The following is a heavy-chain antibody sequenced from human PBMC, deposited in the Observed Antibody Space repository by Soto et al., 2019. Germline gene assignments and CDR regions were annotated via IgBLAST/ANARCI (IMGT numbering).Heavy chain of an antibody. CDR1: GFTFSSYS. D-gene: IGHD4-17*01. CDR3: ARDLHDYGGNSGVY. J-gene: IGHJ4*02. V-gene: IGHV3-48*02. CDR2: ISSSSSTI. Sequence: ELQLVESGGGLVQPGGSLRLSCAASGFTFSSYSMNWVRQAPGKGLEWVSYISSSSSTIYYADSVKGRFTISRDNAKNSLYLQMNSLRDEDTAVYYCARDLHDYGGNSGVYWGQGTLVTVSS.